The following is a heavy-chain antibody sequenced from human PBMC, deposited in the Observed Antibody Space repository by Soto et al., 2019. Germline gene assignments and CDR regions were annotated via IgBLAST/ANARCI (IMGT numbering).Heavy chain of an antibody. CDR1: GHTFTGHH. CDR2: IALDIGDT. Sequence: QVQMVQSGAEVKKPGASVKVSCKASGHTFTGHHMNWVRQAPGQGLEWMGLIALDIGDTKYAQKFQGRVTSTSDTSITTAYMELRGLRSDDTAVYYCALEPTGTAGFDYWGQGTLVTVSS. CDR3: ALEPTGTAGFDY. J-gene: IGHJ4*02. V-gene: IGHV1-2*02. D-gene: IGHD2-21*02.